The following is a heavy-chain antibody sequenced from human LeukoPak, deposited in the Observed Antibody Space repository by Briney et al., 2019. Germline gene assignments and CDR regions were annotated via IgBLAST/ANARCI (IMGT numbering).Heavy chain of an antibody. CDR1: GFTFSSYE. J-gene: IGHJ4*02. CDR2: IGTSNTI. D-gene: IGHD2-2*01. CDR3: TREKEYCSSSRCYEEFDY. V-gene: IGHV3-48*03. Sequence: PGGSLRLSCEASGFTFSSYEMIWVRQAPGKGLEWVSYIGTSNTIYYADSVKGRFTISRDNAKNSLYLQVNSLRAEDTAVYYCTREKEYCSSSRCYEEFDYWGQGTLVTVSS.